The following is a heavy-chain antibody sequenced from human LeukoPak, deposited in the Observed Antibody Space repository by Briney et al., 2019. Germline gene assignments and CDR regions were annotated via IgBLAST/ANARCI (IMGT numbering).Heavy chain of an antibody. CDR1: GLTFSIYA. J-gene: IGHJ4*02. Sequence: GGSLRLSCAASGLTFSIYAMSWVRQAPGKGLEWVSTISTSGGSTYYADSVKGRFTISRDNSKNTLFLQMSSLRAEDTAVYYCARLGVVIKNYFDSWGQGTLVTVSS. D-gene: IGHD3-3*01. V-gene: IGHV3-23*01. CDR2: ISTSGGST. CDR3: ARLGVVIKNYFDS.